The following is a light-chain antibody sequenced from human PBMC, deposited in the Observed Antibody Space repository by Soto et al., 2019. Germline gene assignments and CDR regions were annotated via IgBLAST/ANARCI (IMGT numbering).Light chain of an antibody. J-gene: IGKJ2*01. V-gene: IGKV1-5*01. CDR1: QSISSW. Sequence: DIQMTQSPSTLSASVGDRVTITCRASQSISSWLAWYQQKPGKAPKLLIYDASSLESGVPSRFSGSGSGTEFTLPIRSLQPDDFATYYCQQYNIYPYTFGQGTKLEIK. CDR3: QQYNIYPYT. CDR2: DAS.